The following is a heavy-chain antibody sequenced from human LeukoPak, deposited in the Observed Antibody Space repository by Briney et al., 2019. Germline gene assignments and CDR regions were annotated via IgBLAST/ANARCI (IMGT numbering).Heavy chain of an antibody. D-gene: IGHD5-24*01. V-gene: IGHV4-59*11. CDR1: GGSISSHY. Sequence: SETLSLTCTVSGGSISSHYWSWIRQPPGKGLEWIGYIYYSGSTNYNPSLKSRVTISVDTSKNQFSLKLSSVTAADTAVYCCARRGGATVDYWGQGTLVTVSS. CDR2: IYYSGST. J-gene: IGHJ4*02. CDR3: ARRGGATVDY.